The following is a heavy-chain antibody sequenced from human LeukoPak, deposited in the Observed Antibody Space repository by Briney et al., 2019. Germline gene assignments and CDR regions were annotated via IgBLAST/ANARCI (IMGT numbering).Heavy chain of an antibody. CDR1: GVSISNSSYY. V-gene: IGHV4-61*05. J-gene: IGHJ4*02. CDR2: IYYSGST. D-gene: IGHD3-16*02. Sequence: SETLSLTCTVSGVSISNSSYYWGWIRQPPGKGLEWIGYIYYSGSTNYNPSLKSRVTMSVNTSKNQFSLKLSSVTAADTAVYYCARAVPEYDYVWGSYRLNYFDYWGQGTLVTVSS. CDR3: ARAVPEYDYVWGSYRLNYFDY.